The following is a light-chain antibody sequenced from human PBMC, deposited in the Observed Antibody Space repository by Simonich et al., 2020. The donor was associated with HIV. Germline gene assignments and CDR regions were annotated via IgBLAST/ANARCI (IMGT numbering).Light chain of an antibody. CDR2: VGS. CDR3: QAWDSSTAWV. CDR1: NSGSKS. Sequence: SYVLTQPPSVSVAPGKTARITCGGNNSGSKSVHWYQQKPGQAPVLVVYVGSDRPSGIPERFSGSNSGNTATLTISRVEAGDEADYYCQAWDSSTAWVFGGGTKLTVL. V-gene: IGLV3-21*01. J-gene: IGLJ3*02.